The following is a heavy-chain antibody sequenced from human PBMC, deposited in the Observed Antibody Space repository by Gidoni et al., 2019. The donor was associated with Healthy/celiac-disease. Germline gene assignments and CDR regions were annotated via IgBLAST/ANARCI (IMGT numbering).Heavy chain of an antibody. CDR2: INHSGST. J-gene: IGHJ3*02. D-gene: IGHD2-15*01. V-gene: IGHV4-34*01. CDR1: GGSFSGYY. Sequence: QVQLQQWGAGLLKPSETLSLTCAVYGGSFSGYYWSWIRQPPGKGLEWIGEINHSGSTNYNPSLKSRVTISVDTSKNQFSLKLSSVTAADTAVYYCARVGPLCTKYSCPRKSAFDIWGQGTMVTVSS. CDR3: ARVGPLCTKYSCPRKSAFDI.